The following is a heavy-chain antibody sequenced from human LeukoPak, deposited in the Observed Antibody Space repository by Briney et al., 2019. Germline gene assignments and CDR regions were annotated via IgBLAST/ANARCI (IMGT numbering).Heavy chain of an antibody. J-gene: IGHJ5*02. D-gene: IGHD3-3*01. CDR3: ARVRYYDFWSDPRWFDP. CDR2: ISGYNGNT. CDR1: GYTFINYG. Sequence: ASVKVSCKASGYTFINYGISWVRQAPGQGLEWMGWISGYNGNTNYTQELQGRVSMTTDTSTSTAYMELRSLRSDDTAVHYCARVRYYDFWSDPRWFDPWGQGTLVTVSS. V-gene: IGHV1-18*01.